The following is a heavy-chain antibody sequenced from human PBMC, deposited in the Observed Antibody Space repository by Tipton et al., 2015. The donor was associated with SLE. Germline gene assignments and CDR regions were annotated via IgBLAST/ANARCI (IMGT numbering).Heavy chain of an antibody. D-gene: IGHD6-13*01. CDR2: ITWNGDTI. CDR1: GFTFSDYY. V-gene: IGHV3-11*04. J-gene: IGHJ5*02. Sequence: SLRLSCAASGFTFSDYYMSWIRQAPGKGLEWVSGITWNGDTIGYADSVKGRFTISRDNSKNTMYLQMNSLRAEDTAVYYCAKDGGQQLVTWGQGTLVNVSS. CDR3: AKDGGQQLVT.